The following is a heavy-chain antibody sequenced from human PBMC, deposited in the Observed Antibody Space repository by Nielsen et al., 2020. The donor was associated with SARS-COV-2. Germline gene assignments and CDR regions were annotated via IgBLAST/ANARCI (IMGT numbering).Heavy chain of an antibody. D-gene: IGHD3-10*01. Sequence: SLKISCAASGFTFDDYAMHWVRQAPGKGLEWVSGVSWNSGSIGYADSVKGRFTISRDNAKNSLYLQMNSLRPDDTALYYCAKSSVDYYFDYWGQGTLVTVSS. V-gene: IGHV3-9*01. CDR3: AKSSVDYYFDY. CDR1: GFTFDDYA. CDR2: VSWNSGSI. J-gene: IGHJ4*02.